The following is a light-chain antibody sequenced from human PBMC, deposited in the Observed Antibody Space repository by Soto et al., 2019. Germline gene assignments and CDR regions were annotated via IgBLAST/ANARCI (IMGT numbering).Light chain of an antibody. Sequence: QSALTQPASVSGSPGQSITISCTGTSSDVGGYNYVSWYQQHPGKAPKLMIYDVSNRPSGVSNRFSGSKSGNTASLTISGLQAEDEADYYCATWDHSLSAGVFGGGTKLTVL. J-gene: IGLJ3*02. V-gene: IGLV2-14*01. CDR2: DVS. CDR3: ATWDHSLSAGV. CDR1: SSDVGGYNY.